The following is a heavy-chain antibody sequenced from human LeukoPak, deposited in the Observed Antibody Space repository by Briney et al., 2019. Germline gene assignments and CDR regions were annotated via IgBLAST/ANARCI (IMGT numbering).Heavy chain of an antibody. V-gene: IGHV4-59*01. Sequence: SETLSLTCTVSGGSISSYYWSWIRQPPGKGLEWIGYIYHSGSTNYNPSLKSRVTISVDTSKNQFSLKLSSVTAADTAVYYCARDRGYYGSGSYYQFDYWGQGTLVTVSS. J-gene: IGHJ4*02. D-gene: IGHD3-10*01. CDR3: ARDRGYYGSGSYYQFDY. CDR2: IYHSGST. CDR1: GGSISSYY.